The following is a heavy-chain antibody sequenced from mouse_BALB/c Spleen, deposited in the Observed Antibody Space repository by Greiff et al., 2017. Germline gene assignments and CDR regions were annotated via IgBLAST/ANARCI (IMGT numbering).Heavy chain of an antibody. V-gene: IGHV2-6-5*01. CDR1: GFSLTDYG. D-gene: IGHD2-4*01. J-gene: IGHJ4*01. CDR3: AKHGDYASFYAMDY. CDR2: IWGGGST. Sequence: VKLVESGPGLVAPSQSLSITCTVSGFSLTDYGVSWIRQPPGKGLEWLGVIWGGGSTYYNSALKSRLSISKDNSKSQVFLKMNSLQTDDTAMYYCAKHGDYASFYAMDYWGQGTSVTVSS.